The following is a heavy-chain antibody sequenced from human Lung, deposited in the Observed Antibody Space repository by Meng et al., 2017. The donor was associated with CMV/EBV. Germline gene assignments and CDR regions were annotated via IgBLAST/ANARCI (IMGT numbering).Heavy chain of an antibody. CDR1: GLTLSYYY. D-gene: IGHD1-14*01. CDR3: ARAGAGTRYFDY. Sequence: AAGLTLSYYYMDWVRQAPGKGLEWVARTRNKASGFTTEYDASVKGRFTISRDDSKNSLYLQMDSLKTEDTAVYHCARAGAGTRYFDYWGQGTLVTVSS. V-gene: IGHV3-72*01. J-gene: IGHJ4*02. CDR2: TRNKASGFTT.